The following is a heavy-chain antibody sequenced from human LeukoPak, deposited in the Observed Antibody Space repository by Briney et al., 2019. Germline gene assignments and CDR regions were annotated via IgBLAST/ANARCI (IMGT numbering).Heavy chain of an antibody. J-gene: IGHJ4*02. D-gene: IGHD2-2*01. CDR1: GFTFSSYA. CDR3: AKDRGECSSTSCSYYYFDY. Sequence: GGSLRLSCAASGFTFSSYAMSWVRQAPGKGLEWVSAISGSGGSTYYTDSVKGRFTISRDNSKNTLYLQMNSLRAEDTAVYYCAKDRGECSSTSCSYYYFDYWGQGTLVTVSS. CDR2: ISGSGGST. V-gene: IGHV3-23*01.